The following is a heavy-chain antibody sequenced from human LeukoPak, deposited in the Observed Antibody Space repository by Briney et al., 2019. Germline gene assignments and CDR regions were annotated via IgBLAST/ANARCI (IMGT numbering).Heavy chain of an antibody. CDR2: ISGSGGST. V-gene: IGHV3-23*01. CDR3: AKEGSSSGFDY. CDR1: GFTFSSYA. Sequence: GGSLRLSCAASGFTFSSYAMGWVRQAPGKGLEWVSAISGSGGSTYYADSVKGRFTISTDNSNNTLYLQMTSLRAEHTAVYYCAKEGSSSGFDYWGQGTLVTVSS. D-gene: IGHD6-6*01. J-gene: IGHJ4*02.